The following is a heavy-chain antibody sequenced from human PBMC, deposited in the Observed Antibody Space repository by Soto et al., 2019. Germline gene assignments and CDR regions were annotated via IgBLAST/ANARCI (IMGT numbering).Heavy chain of an antibody. D-gene: IGHD6-13*01. V-gene: IGHV4-4*02. CDR1: GVSISTSNW. CDR3: ARARATIAAAAIFDC. Sequence: SETVSLTCAVSGVSISTSNWWSWVRQPPGKGLEWIGEVYRTGSTNYNPSLESRLTISVDKSKNQFSLKLTSVTAADTAVYYCARARATIAAAAIFDCWGQGTLVTVSS. CDR2: VYRTGST. J-gene: IGHJ4*02.